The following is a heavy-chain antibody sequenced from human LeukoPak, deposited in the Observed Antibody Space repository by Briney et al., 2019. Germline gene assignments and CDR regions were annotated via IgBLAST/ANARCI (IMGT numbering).Heavy chain of an antibody. D-gene: IGHD4-17*01. Sequence: GGSLRLSCAASGFTFCSYSMNWVREAPGKGLEWVSYIISSSSTISYADSVKGRFTISRDNAKNSLLLQMNSLRAEDTAVYYCAAYGDYHYWGQGTLVTVSS. CDR1: GFTFCSYS. V-gene: IGHV3-48*01. CDR3: AAYGDYHY. CDR2: IISSSSTI. J-gene: IGHJ4*02.